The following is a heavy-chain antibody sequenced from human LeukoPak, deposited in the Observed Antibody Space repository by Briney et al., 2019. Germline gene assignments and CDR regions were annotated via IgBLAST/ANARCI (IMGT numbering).Heavy chain of an antibody. CDR1: GGSISSGDYY. Sequence: SQTLSLTCTVSGGSISSGDYYWSWIRQPTGKGLEWIGYIYYSGSTYYNPSLKSRVTISVDTSKNQFSLKLSSVTAADTAVYYCARELSAGYSYGTGYFDYWGQGTLVTVSS. J-gene: IGHJ4*02. CDR3: ARELSAGYSYGTGYFDY. V-gene: IGHV4-30-4*01. CDR2: IYYSGST. D-gene: IGHD5-18*01.